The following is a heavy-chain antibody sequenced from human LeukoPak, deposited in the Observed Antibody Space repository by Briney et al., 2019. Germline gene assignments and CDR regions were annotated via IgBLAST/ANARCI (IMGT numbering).Heavy chain of an antibody. CDR1: GGTFSSYA. J-gene: IGHJ4*02. D-gene: IGHD7-27*01. Sequence: GASVKVSCXASGGTFSSYAISWVRQAPGQGLEWMGGIIPIFGTANYAQKFQGRVTITTDESTSTAYMELSSLRSEDTAVYYCAREAGDHFDYWGQGTLVTVSS. V-gene: IGHV1-69*05. CDR3: AREAGDHFDY. CDR2: IIPIFGTA.